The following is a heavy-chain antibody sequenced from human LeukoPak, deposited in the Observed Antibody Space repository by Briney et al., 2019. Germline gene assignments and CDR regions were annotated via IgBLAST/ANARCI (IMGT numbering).Heavy chain of an antibody. Sequence: GGSLRLSCAASGFTFSSYAMSWVRQAPGKGLEWVSAISGSGDSTYYGDSVKGRFTISRDNSKNALYLQMNSLRAEDTGVYYCAKDHYWSIDYWGRGTLVTVSS. D-gene: IGHD3-3*01. V-gene: IGHV3-23*01. CDR3: AKDHYWSIDY. CDR2: ISGSGDST. J-gene: IGHJ4*02. CDR1: GFTFSSYA.